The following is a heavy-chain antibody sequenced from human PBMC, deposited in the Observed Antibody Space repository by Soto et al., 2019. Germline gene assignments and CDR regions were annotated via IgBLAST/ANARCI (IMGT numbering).Heavy chain of an antibody. Sequence: SETLSLTCTVSGGSVISGSHYWGWIRQPPGKGLEWIGYIYYTGSTNYIPSLKSRVTISIDTSKNQFSLKLSSVTAADTAVYYCARLTGSSGWYPYYYYGMDVWGQGTTVTVSS. D-gene: IGHD6-19*01. CDR2: IYYTGST. V-gene: IGHV4-61*01. CDR1: GGSVISGSHY. CDR3: ARLTGSSGWYPYYYYGMDV. J-gene: IGHJ6*02.